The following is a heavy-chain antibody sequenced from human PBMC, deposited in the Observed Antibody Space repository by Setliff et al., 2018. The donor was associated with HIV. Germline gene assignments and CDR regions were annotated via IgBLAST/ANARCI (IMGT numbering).Heavy chain of an antibody. V-gene: IGHV4-59*11. CDR1: GGSISSHF. CDR3: ARDGQGLDRPASAFDI. J-gene: IGHJ3*02. D-gene: IGHD6-25*01. Sequence: SETLSLTCTVSGGSISSHFWMWIRQPPGKGLEWIGYVHHSGTTNSKPSLRSRVTISVDTSKNQFSLKLSSVTAADTAVYYCARDGQGLDRPASAFDIWGQGTMVTVSS. CDR2: VHHSGTT.